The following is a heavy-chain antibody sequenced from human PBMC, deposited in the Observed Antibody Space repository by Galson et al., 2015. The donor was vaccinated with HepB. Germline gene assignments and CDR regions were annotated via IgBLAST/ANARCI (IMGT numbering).Heavy chain of an antibody. D-gene: IGHD5-24*01. CDR2: IYYSGST. CDR3: ARELVGAYNYGH. CDR1: GGSISSYY. V-gene: IGHV4-59*12. J-gene: IGHJ4*02. Sequence: ETLSLTCTVSGGSISSYYWSWIRQPPGKGLEWIGYIYYSGSTNYNPSLKSRVTISVDTSQNQFSLKLSSVTAADTAVYYCARELVGAYNYGHWGQGTLVTVSS.